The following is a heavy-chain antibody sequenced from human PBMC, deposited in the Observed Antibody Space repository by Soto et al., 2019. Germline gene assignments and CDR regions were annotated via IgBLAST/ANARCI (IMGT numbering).Heavy chain of an antibody. V-gene: IGHV3-23*01. J-gene: IGHJ5*02. D-gene: IGHD3-10*01. CDR3: ARDFQPGLIIPTKSGFDP. CDR2: TSRGGDT. Sequence: HPGGSLRLSCEASGFPFNTYAMTWVRQVPGRGLEWISTTSRGGDTEFAESVRGRFAVFRDNSKSTIYLQMSSLRAEDSAIYFCARDFQPGLIIPTKSGFDPWGQGTPVTVSS. CDR1: GFPFNTYA.